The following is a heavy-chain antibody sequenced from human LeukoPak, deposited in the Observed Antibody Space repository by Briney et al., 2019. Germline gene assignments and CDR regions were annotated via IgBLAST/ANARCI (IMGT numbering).Heavy chain of an antibody. Sequence: PGGSLRLSCAASGFIFSDYYMGWVRQAPGKGLKWVANIKQDGSEKYYVDSVKGRFTISRDNAKNSLYLQMNSLRAEDTAVYYCARDEATTNSGSPKFIVATSDTGAFDIWGQGTMVTVSS. CDR3: ARDEATTNSGSPKFIVATSDTGAFDI. J-gene: IGHJ3*02. V-gene: IGHV3-7*01. CDR2: IKQDGSEK. D-gene: IGHD5-12*01. CDR1: GFIFSDYY.